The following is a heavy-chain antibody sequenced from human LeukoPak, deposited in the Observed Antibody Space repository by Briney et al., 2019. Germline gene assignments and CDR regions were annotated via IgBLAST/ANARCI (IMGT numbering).Heavy chain of an antibody. CDR2: ISSSSSTI. CDR3: ARDLSYCDQTPFDY. V-gene: IGHV3-48*02. Sequence: WGSLCLSCVASGFTFSSYSMNWVRQAPGKGLEWVSYISSSSSTIYYADSVKGRFTISRDNAKNSLYLQMNSLRDEDTAVYYCARDLSYCDQTPFDYWGQATKVTLPS. D-gene: IGHD4-17*01. CDR1: GFTFSSYS. J-gene: IGHJ4*02.